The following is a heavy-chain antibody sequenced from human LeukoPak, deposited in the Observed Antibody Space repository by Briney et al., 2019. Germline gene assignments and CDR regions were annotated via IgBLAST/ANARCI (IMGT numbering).Heavy chain of an antibody. J-gene: IGHJ6*03. V-gene: IGHV1-2*02. CDR1: GYTFTSYD. CDR2: INPNSGGT. CDR3: ARGSYYYYYYMDV. Sequence: ASVKVSCKASGYTFTSYDINWVRQAPGQGLEWMGWINPNSGGTNYAQKFQGRVTMTRDTSISTAYMELSRLRSDDTAVYYCARGSYYYYYYMDVWGKGTTVTISS.